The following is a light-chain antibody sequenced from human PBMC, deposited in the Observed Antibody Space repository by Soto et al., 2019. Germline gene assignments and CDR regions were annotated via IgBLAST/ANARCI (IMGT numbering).Light chain of an antibody. V-gene: IGKV1-5*03. CDR2: QAS. CDR1: ENISSW. CDR3: QQYNLKSLS. Sequence: DIPMTQSPSTLSASIGDRVTITCRASENISSWLSWYQQKPGKAPNLLIYQASILESGVPSRFSGSGSGTEFSLTISSLQPDDFAPFYCQQYNLKSLSFGRGTKVEIK. J-gene: IGKJ4*01.